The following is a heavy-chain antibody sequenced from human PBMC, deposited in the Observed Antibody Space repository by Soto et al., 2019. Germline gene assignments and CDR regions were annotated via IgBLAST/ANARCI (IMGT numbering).Heavy chain of an antibody. CDR2: ISAYNGNT. Sequence: VKVSCKASGYTFTSYGISWVRQAPGQGLEWMGWISAYNGNTNYAQKLQGRVTMTTDTSTSTAYMELRSLRSDDTAVYYCARDDLGYYGSGPRRRFAPWGQGTLVTVSS. CDR3: ARDDLGYYGSGPRRRFAP. CDR1: GYTFTSYG. V-gene: IGHV1-18*01. J-gene: IGHJ5*02. D-gene: IGHD3-10*01.